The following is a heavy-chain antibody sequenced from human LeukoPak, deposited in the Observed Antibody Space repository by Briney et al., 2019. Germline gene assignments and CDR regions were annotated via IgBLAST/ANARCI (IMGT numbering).Heavy chain of an antibody. CDR1: GYISTTYY. Sequence: ASVKVSCKASGYISTTYYMHWLRQAPGQGPEWMGIINPRGGSTDYAQKFQGRVTMTSDTSTSTVYMELKSLRSEDTAVYFCARVGTTGATADNWGQGTLVTVSS. D-gene: IGHD4-11*01. CDR2: INPRGGST. CDR3: ARVGTTGATADN. J-gene: IGHJ4*02. V-gene: IGHV1-46*01.